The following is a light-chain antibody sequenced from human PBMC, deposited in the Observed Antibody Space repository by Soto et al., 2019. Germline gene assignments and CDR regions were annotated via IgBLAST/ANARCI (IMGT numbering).Light chain of an antibody. J-gene: IGKJ2*01. V-gene: IGKV3-20*01. Sequence: EIVLTQSPCTLSLSPGERATLSCRASQSVSSSYLAWYQKKPGQAPRLLIYGASSRATGIPDRFSGSGSGTDFPLTISRLEPEDFAVYYCQQYGRSSLFGQGTKLEIK. CDR3: QQYGRSSL. CDR1: QSVSSSY. CDR2: GAS.